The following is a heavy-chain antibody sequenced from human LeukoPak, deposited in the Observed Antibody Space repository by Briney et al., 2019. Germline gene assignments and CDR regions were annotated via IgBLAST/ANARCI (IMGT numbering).Heavy chain of an antibody. Sequence: SGGSLRLSCAASGNYWMHWVRQAPGKGLVWVSHINSDGSWTSYADSVKGRFTISKDNAKNTVYRQMNNLRAEDTAVYYCVSFYETYWGRGTLVTVSS. D-gene: IGHD2-2*01. CDR1: GNYW. V-gene: IGHV3-74*01. J-gene: IGHJ4*02. CDR2: INSDGSWT. CDR3: VSFYETY.